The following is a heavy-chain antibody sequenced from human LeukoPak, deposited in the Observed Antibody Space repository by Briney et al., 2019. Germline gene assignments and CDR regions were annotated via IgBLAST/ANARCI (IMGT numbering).Heavy chain of an antibody. V-gene: IGHV4-59*01. CDR2: IYYSGST. CDR1: GGSISSYY. Sequence: SETLSLTCTVSGGSISSYYWSWIRQPPGKGLEWIGYIYYSGSTNYNPSLKSRVTISVDTSKDQFSLKLTSVTAADTAVYYCAVIPSGSYYDAFDIWGQGTMVTVSS. CDR3: AVIPSGSYYDAFDI. D-gene: IGHD3-10*01. J-gene: IGHJ3*02.